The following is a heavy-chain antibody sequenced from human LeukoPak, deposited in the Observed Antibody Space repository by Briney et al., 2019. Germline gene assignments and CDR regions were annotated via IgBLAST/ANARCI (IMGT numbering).Heavy chain of an antibody. CDR2: ISAYNGNT. Sequence: ASVKVSCTSSGYTFTGYYMHWVRQAPGQGLEWMGWISAYNGNTNYAQKLQGRVTMTTDTSTSTAYMELRSLRSDDTAVYYCARGREMATTIEDWFDPWGQGTLVTVSS. CDR1: GYTFTGYY. CDR3: ARGREMATTIEDWFDP. J-gene: IGHJ5*02. V-gene: IGHV1-18*04. D-gene: IGHD5-24*01.